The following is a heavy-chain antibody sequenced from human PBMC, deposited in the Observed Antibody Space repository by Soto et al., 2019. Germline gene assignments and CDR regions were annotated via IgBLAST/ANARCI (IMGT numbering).Heavy chain of an antibody. CDR2: GYGDGNQI. V-gene: IGHV3-23*01. CDR3: AKDAVSRDGEWVAND. Sequence: GSLRRCCSASGFTFSDYAMICVRHAPGKGLQWVSGGYGDGNQIHYVNSVKGRLTISRDNYANSHYLQMNSLRVEDTDVYHCAKDAVSRDGEWVANDWGQGDAVTVSS. D-gene: IGHD1-26*01. CDR1: GFTFSDYA. J-gene: IGHJ4*02.